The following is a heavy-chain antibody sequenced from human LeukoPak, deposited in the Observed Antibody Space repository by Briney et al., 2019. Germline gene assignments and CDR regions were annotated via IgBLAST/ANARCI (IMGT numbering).Heavy chain of an antibody. J-gene: IGHJ5*02. CDR3: GRGLRTRRGNWFGP. CDR1: GGSISSYY. CDR2: IYYSGST. D-gene: IGHD3-10*01. Sequence: PSETLSLTCTVSGGSISSYYWSWIRQPPGKGLEWMGYIYYSGSTNYNPTLKSRVTITVDTSKNQFSLKLSSVTAADTAVYYCGRGLRTRRGNWFGPWGQGALVTVSS. V-gene: IGHV4-59*01.